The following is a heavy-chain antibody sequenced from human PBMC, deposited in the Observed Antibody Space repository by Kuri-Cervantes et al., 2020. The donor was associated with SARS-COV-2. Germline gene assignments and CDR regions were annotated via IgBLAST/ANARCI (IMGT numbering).Heavy chain of an antibody. CDR3: ARVGPVVPAAMDWFDP. CDR1: DYTFTSYG. D-gene: IGHD2-2*01. J-gene: IGHJ5*02. CDR2: IGAYNGNT. Sequence: ASVKVSCKASDYTFTSYGISWVRQAPGQGLEWMGWIGAYNGNTNYAQKLQGRVTMTTDTSTSTAYMELRSLRSDDTAVYYCARVGPVVPAAMDWFDPWGQGTLVTVSS. V-gene: IGHV1-18*01.